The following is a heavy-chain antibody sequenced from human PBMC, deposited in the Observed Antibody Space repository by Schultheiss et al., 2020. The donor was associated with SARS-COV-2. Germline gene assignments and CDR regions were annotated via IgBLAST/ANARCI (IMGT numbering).Heavy chain of an antibody. D-gene: IGHD2-15*01. CDR1: GYTFTSYG. V-gene: IGHV1-18*01. CDR2: ISAYNGNT. Sequence: ASVKVSCKASGYTFTSYGISWVRQAPGQGLEWMGWISAYNGNTNYAQKLQGRVTMTTDTSTSTAYMELRSLRSDDTAVYYCAREGAYCSGGSCYSWGLTGYYYYGMDVWGQGTTVTVSS. J-gene: IGHJ6*02. CDR3: AREGAYCSGGSCYSWGLTGYYYYGMDV.